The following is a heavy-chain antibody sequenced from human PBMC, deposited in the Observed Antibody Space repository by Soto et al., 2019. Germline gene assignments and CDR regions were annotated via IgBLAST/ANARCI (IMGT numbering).Heavy chain of an antibody. CDR3: ARLRRDWGDAFDL. V-gene: IGHV1-69*01. D-gene: IGHD3-16*01. CDR2: IIPVFDKA. J-gene: IGHJ3*01. Sequence: QVQLVQSGADVKKPGSSVKVSCKTSGGSFGSSAISWVRQAPAQGLEWMGEIIPVFDKANCAQNFQGRLTITADELTGTVFMELSSLRSEDTAVYFCARLRRDWGDAFDLWGLGTFVIVSS. CDR1: GGSFGSSA.